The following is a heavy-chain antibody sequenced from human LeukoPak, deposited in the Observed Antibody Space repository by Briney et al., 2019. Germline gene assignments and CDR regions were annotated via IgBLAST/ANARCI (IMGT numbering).Heavy chain of an antibody. CDR1: GFTFSNYW. CDR3: ARLRGLYSDTNRYQTALDC. Sequence: GGSLRLSCAASGFTFSNYWMNWVRQAPGKGLEWVANIKQDGSEKYYVDSVKGRFTISRDNAKNSLYVQMNSLRAEDTAVYYCARLRGLYSDTNRYQTALDCWGQGTLATVSS. V-gene: IGHV3-7*01. D-gene: IGHD1-26*01. CDR2: IKQDGSEK. J-gene: IGHJ4*02.